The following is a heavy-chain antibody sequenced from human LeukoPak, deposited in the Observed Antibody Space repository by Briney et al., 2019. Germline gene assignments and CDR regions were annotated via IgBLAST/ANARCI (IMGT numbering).Heavy chain of an antibody. CDR1: GFTFSSYW. V-gene: IGHV3-74*01. CDR3: AKDLNVVVPADIPSGDY. Sequence: GGSLRLSCAASGFTFSSYWMHWVRQAPGKGLVWVSRINTDGSSTSYADSVKGRFTISRDNSKNTLYLQMNSLRAEDTAVYYCAKDLNVVVPADIPSGDYWGQGTLVTVSS. J-gene: IGHJ4*02. CDR2: INTDGSST. D-gene: IGHD2-2*02.